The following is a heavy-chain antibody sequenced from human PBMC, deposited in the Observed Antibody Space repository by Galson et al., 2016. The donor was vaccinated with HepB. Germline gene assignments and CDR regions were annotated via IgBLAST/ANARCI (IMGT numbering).Heavy chain of an antibody. V-gene: IGHV3-53*01. J-gene: IGHJ6*02. CDR2: LYSAGST. Sequence: SLRLSCAASGFNVSLNYMSWVRQAPGKGLEWVSLLYSAGSTYYADSVKGRFTISRDISKNTLYLQMNSLRGEDTAVYYCAKGGVRVAPRGVDVWGQGTTVTVSS. CDR3: AKGGVRVAPRGVDV. D-gene: IGHD2-15*01. CDR1: GFNVSLNY.